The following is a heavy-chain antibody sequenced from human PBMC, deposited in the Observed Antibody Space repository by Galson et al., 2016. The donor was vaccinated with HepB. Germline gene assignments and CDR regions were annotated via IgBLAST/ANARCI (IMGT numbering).Heavy chain of an antibody. CDR2: IWYDGSNE. V-gene: IGHV3-33*01. CDR1: GFTFSSYG. J-gene: IGHJ1*01. Sequence: SLRLSCAVSGFTFSSYGMHWVRQAPGKGLEWVAAIWYDGSNEYHADSVKGRLTISRDNSKDTLYLQMNSLRAEDTAVYYCARGSGYSGRYFQHWGQGTLVTVSS. CDR3: ARGSGYSGRYFQH. D-gene: IGHD3-22*01.